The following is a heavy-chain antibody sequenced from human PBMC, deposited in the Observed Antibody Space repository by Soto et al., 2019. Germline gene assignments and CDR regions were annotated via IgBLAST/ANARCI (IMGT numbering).Heavy chain of an antibody. CDR2: INHSGST. Sequence: PSETLSLTCAVSGGSISGCGCCWSCNRQPPGKGLEWIGEINHSGSTNYNPSLKSRVTISVDTSKNQFSLKLSSVTAADTAVYYCARAQRWLQLPDYWGQGTLVTVSS. CDR1: GGSISGCGCC. D-gene: IGHD5-12*01. J-gene: IGHJ4*02. CDR3: ARAQRWLQLPDY. V-gene: IGHV4-61*08.